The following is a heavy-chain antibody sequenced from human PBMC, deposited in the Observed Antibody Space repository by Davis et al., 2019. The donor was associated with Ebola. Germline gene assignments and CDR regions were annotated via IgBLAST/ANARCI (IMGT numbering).Heavy chain of an antibody. V-gene: IGHV4-38-2*02. J-gene: IGHJ4*02. Sequence: MPSETLSLTCTVSGYSISSGYYWGWIRQPPGKGLEWTGSIYHSGSTYYNPSLKSRVTISVDTSKNQFSLKLSSVTAADTAVYYCAGYGDYFLGWGQGTLVTVSS. CDR1: GYSISSGYY. D-gene: IGHD4-17*01. CDR2: IYHSGST. CDR3: AGYGDYFLG.